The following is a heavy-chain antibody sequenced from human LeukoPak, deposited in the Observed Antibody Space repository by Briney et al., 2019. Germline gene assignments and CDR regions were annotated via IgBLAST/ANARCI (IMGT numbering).Heavy chain of an antibody. J-gene: IGHJ4*02. D-gene: IGHD2-15*01. CDR1: GFTFSTYA. CDR2: ITSSGGRT. CDR3: ARQSAAGAYGN. Sequence: GGSLRLSCAASGFTFSTYAMSWVRQAPGKGLEWVSAITSSGGRTYYADSVKGRFTFSRDNSKNTLSLQMNSLRAEDTAVYYCARQSAAGAYGNWGQGTLVTVSS. V-gene: IGHV3-23*01.